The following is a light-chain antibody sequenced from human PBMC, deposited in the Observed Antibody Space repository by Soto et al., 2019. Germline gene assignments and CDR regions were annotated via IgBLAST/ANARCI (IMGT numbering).Light chain of an antibody. Sequence: QSVLTQPHSVSGAPGQRVTISCTGSSSNIGAGYDVHWYQQLPGTATKLLIYGNSNRPAGVPDRFSGSKSGTPASLAITGLQAEDEADYSCQSYDSSLSGRVVFGGGTKLTVL. J-gene: IGLJ2*01. CDR1: SSNIGAGYD. V-gene: IGLV1-40*01. CDR3: QSYDSSLSGRVV. CDR2: GNS.